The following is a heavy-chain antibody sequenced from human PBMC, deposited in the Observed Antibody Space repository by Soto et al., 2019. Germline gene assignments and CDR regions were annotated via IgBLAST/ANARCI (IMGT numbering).Heavy chain of an antibody. Sequence: QVQLQQWGAGLLKSSETLSLTCAVYGGSFSGYYWSWIRQPPGKGLEWIGEINHSGSTNYNPSLMSRVTISVDTSKNQFSLKVSSVTAADTAVYYCARVPTFYNFWSGYSSGNYYYMDVWGRGTTVTVSS. CDR1: GGSFSGYY. V-gene: IGHV4-34*01. CDR3: ARVPTFYNFWSGYSSGNYYYMDV. J-gene: IGHJ6*03. D-gene: IGHD3-3*01. CDR2: INHSGST.